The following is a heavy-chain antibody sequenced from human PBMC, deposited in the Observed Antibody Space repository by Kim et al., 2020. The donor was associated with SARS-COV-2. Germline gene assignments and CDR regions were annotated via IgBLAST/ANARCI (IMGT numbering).Heavy chain of an antibody. J-gene: IGHJ4*02. Sequence: ADSVKGRFTISRDNSKNTLYLQMNSLRAEDTAVYYCARGYTGSYYTYFDYWGQGTLVTVSS. D-gene: IGHD3-10*01. V-gene: IGHV3-30*01. CDR3: ARGYTGSYYTYFDY.